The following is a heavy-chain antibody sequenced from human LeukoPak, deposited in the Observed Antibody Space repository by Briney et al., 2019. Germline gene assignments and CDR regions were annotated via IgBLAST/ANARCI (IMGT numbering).Heavy chain of an antibody. CDR1: GFTFSAYY. CDR2: ISDSGTTV. CDR3: ARDVGSDF. Sequence: GSLRLSCAASGFTFSAYYMTWIRQAPGGGLQWVSYISDSGTTVEYTDSVKGRFTISRDNAKNALYLQMNNLRVEDTGIYYCARDVGSDFWGQGTLVSVSS. V-gene: IGHV3-11*04. J-gene: IGHJ4*02.